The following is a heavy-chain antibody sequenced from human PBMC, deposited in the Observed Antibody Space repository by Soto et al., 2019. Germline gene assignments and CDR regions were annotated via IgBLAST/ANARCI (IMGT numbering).Heavy chain of an antibody. CDR1: GDSISSSY. CDR3: ARGVLEWLLSDYYYYDMDV. V-gene: IGHV4-59*01. J-gene: IGHJ6*03. D-gene: IGHD3-3*01. Sequence: QVQLQESGPGLVKPSETLSLTCTVSGDSISSSYWNWIRQAPGKGLECMGYIDDTWSTTYNPSLKCRVSLQGNPTNTQYSLKLISVTAADTAVYYCARGVLEWLLSDYYYYDMDVWGKGTTVTVSS. CDR2: IDDTWST.